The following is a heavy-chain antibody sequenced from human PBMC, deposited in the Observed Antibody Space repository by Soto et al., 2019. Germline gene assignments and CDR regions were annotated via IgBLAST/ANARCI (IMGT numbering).Heavy chain of an antibody. D-gene: IGHD3-10*01. CDR1: GGSISSYY. V-gene: IGHV4-59*01. Sequence: QVQLQQSGPGLVKPSETLSLTCTVSGGSISSYYWSWIRQPPGKGLEWIGYIYSSGSTNYNPSLRSXXPXPAXPAKTQYPMKRSSVPAPDTAVCYGARERRRGWFDPWGQGTLVTVS. CDR2: IYSSGST. J-gene: IGHJ5*02. CDR3: ARERRRGWFDP.